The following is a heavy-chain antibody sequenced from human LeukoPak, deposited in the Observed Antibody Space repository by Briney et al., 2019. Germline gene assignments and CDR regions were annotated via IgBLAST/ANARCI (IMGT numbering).Heavy chain of an antibody. CDR2: VLYDGSKT. CDR3: ANFDGSSQAFHL. CDR1: GFTFGKFG. V-gene: IGHV3-30*18. Sequence: GRSLRLSCAASGFTFGKFGMHWVRQAPGKGLEWVAAVLYDGSKTFYSDSVKGRFSIYRDNSNYTLFMQMHSLRPDDTAAYYCANFDGSSQAFHLWGQGTMVTVSS. J-gene: IGHJ3*01. D-gene: IGHD6-13*01.